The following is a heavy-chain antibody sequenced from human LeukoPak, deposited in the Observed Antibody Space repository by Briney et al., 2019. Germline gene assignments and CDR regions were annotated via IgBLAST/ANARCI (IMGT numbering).Heavy chain of an antibody. CDR2: IYHSGST. V-gene: IGHV4-30-2*01. CDR3: ARDLWVDIGYYYGMDV. CDR1: GGSISSGSYS. Sequence: SETLSLTCAVSGGSISSGSYSWSWIRQPPGKGLEWIGYIYHSGSTYYNPSLKSRVTISVDRSKNQFSLKLSSVTAADTAVYYCARDLWVDIGYYYGMDVWGQGTTVTVSS. J-gene: IGHJ6*02. D-gene: IGHD5-12*01.